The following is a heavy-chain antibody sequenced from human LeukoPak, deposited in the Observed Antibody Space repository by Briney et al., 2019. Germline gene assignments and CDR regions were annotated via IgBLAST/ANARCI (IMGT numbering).Heavy chain of an antibody. CDR3: AKRLAQTNGFDY. CDR2: INPSGANT. CDR1: GFTFSSNA. Sequence: GGSLRFSCATSGFTFSSNAMSWVRQAPGKGLEWVSAINPSGANTYYTDSVKGRFTISRDNSRNTLFLQMNSLRADDTAIYYCAKRLAQTNGFDYWGQGTLVTVSS. J-gene: IGHJ4*02. V-gene: IGHV3-23*01. D-gene: IGHD2-21*01.